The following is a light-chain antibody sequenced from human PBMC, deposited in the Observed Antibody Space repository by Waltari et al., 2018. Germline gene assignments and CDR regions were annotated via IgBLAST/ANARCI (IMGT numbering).Light chain of an antibody. CDR3: QQSYSALALT. Sequence: DIVMTQSPDSLAVSLGESATINCKSSQSVLYTSNNKNYLAWYQQKPGQPPKLLFYWASTRESGVPDRFSGSGSVTDFTLTISSLQPEDFATYYCQQSYSALALTFGGGTKVEVK. V-gene: IGKV4-1*01. CDR2: WAS. J-gene: IGKJ4*01. CDR1: QSVLYTSNNKNY.